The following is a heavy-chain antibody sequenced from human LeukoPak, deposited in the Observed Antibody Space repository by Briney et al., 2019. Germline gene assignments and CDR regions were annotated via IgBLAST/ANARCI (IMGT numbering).Heavy chain of an antibody. V-gene: IGHV4-38-2*02. Sequence: SETLSLTCAVSGYSISSGYYWGWIRQPPGKGLEWIGSIYHSGSTCYNPSLKSRVTISVDTSKNQFSLKLSSVTAADTAVYYCAREGYDISDVLGFDYWGQGTLVTVSS. D-gene: IGHD3-9*01. CDR2: IYHSGST. CDR1: GYSISSGYY. CDR3: AREGYDISDVLGFDY. J-gene: IGHJ4*02.